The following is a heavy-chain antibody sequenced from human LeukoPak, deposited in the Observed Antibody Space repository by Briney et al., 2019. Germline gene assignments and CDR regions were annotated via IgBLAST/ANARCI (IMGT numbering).Heavy chain of an antibody. CDR1: GFTFSSYG. V-gene: IGHV3-33*03. D-gene: IGHD3-22*01. Sequence: PGGSLRLSCAASGFTFSSYGMHWVRQAPGKGLEWVAVIWYDGSNKYYADSVKGRFTISRDNAKNSLYLQMNSLRAEDTAVYYCASDSSAYCLFDYWGQGTLVTVSS. CDR2: IWYDGSNK. J-gene: IGHJ4*02. CDR3: ASDSSAYCLFDY.